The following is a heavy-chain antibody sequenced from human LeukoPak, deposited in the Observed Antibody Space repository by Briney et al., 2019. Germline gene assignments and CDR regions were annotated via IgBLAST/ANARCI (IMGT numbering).Heavy chain of an antibody. CDR2: INHSGST. D-gene: IGHD2-15*01. CDR1: GGSFSGYY. J-gene: IGHJ4*02. CDR3: AKEGGGSPFDY. V-gene: IGHV4-34*01. Sequence: SETLSLTCAVYGGSFSGYYWSWIRQPPGKGLEWIGEINHSGSTNYNPSLKSRVTISVDTSKNQFSLKLSSVTAADTAVYYCAKEGGGSPFDYWGQGTLVTVSS.